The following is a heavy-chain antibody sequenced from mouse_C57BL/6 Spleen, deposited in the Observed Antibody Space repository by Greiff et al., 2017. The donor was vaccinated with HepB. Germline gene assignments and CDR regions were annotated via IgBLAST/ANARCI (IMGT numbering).Heavy chain of an antibody. CDR1: GYTFTSYW. Sequence: QVQLQQPGAELVMPGASVKLSCKASGYTFTSYWMHWVKQRPGQGLEWIGEIDPSDSYTNYNQKFKGKSTLTVDKSSSTAYMQLRSLTSEDSAVYECARGKSGYYFDYWGQGTTLTVSS. CDR3: ARGKSGYYFDY. D-gene: IGHD1-3*01. V-gene: IGHV1-69*01. CDR2: IDPSDSYT. J-gene: IGHJ2*01.